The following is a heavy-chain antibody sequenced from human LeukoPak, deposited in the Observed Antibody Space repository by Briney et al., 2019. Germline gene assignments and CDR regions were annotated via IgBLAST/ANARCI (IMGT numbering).Heavy chain of an antibody. Sequence: PGGSLRLSCAASGFTFTSYWMHWVRQAPGKGLVWVSRINSDGGTTTYADSVKGRFTISRDNSKNTLYLQMNSLRAEDTAVYYCARPKGYSGYDLALFDYWGQGTLVTVSS. D-gene: IGHD5-12*01. J-gene: IGHJ4*02. V-gene: IGHV3-74*01. CDR3: ARPKGYSGYDLALFDY. CDR2: INSDGGTT. CDR1: GFTFTSYW.